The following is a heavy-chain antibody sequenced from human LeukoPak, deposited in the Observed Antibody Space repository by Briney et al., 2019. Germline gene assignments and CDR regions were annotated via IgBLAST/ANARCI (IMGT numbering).Heavy chain of an antibody. D-gene: IGHD1-26*01. V-gene: IGHV1-8*02. CDR2: MNPNSGNT. Sequence: ASVKVSCKASGYTFTDHDINWVRQVTGQELEWMGWMNPNSGNTGFVQKFRGRVILTRDTSINTAYMELTSLRSDDTAVYYCVRGNSGSYYLYWGQGTLVAVSS. J-gene: IGHJ4*02. CDR3: VRGNSGSYYLY. CDR1: GYTFTDHD.